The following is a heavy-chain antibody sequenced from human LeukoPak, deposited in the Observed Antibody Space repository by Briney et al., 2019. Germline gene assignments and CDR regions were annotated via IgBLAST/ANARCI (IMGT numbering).Heavy chain of an antibody. CDR2: ITGSGDTI. J-gene: IGHJ4*02. CDR1: GFTFSDHY. V-gene: IGHV3-11*04. D-gene: IGHD2/OR15-2a*01. Sequence: GGSLRLSCAASGFTFSDHYMDWVRQAPGKGLEWISYITGSGDTIYYADSVKGRFTISRDNAKNSLFLQMNSLTADDTAVYYCARERTTIVSGTTIGAYWGQGTLVTVSS. CDR3: ARERTTIVSGTTIGAY.